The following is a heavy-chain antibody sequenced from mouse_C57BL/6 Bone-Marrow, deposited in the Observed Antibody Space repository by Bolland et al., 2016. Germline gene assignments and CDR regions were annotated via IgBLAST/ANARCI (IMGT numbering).Heavy chain of an antibody. CDR3: ARYRWLLQMFDY. J-gene: IGHJ3*01. V-gene: IGHV1-18*01. D-gene: IGHD2-3*01. Sequence: NQKFKGKATLTVDKSSSTAYMELRSLTSEDTAVYYCARYRWLLQMFDYWGQGTLV.